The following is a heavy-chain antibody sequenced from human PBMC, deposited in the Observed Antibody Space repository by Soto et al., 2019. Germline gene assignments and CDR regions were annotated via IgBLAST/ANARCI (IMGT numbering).Heavy chain of an antibody. D-gene: IGHD3-10*01. CDR1: VLTFSSYG. V-gene: IGHV3-33*01. Sequence: GGSLRLSCAASVLTFSSYGMHWVRQAPGKGLEWVAVIWYDGSNKYYADSVKGRFTISRDNSKNTLYLQMNSLRAEDAAVYYCARVFTMVRGVIKEGCYGHYAMDVWGQGTTVTVSS. J-gene: IGHJ6*02. CDR2: IWYDGSNK. CDR3: ARVFTMVRGVIKEGCYGHYAMDV.